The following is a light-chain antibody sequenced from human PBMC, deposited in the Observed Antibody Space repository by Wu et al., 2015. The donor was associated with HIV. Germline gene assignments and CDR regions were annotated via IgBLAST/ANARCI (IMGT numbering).Light chain of an antibody. CDR3: QQRDAWPLT. V-gene: IGKV3-11*01. CDR2: DAS. CDR1: QSVSTY. Sequence: EVVLTQSPATLSLSPGERATLSCRASQSVSTYLGWYQQKPGQAPRLLIYDASTRAAGIPARFSGSGSGTDFHLTISSLAPEDSAVYYCQQRDAWPLTFGGGPRVGDQT. J-gene: IGKJ4*01.